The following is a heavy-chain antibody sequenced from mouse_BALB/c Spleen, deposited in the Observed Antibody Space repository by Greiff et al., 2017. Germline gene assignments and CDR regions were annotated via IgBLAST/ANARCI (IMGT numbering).Heavy chain of an antibody. V-gene: IGHV2-2*02. J-gene: IGHJ4*01. CDR3: ARNFYDYGGAAMDY. CDR1: GFSLTSYG. D-gene: IGHD2-4*01. CDR2: IWSGGST. Sequence: VKLVESGPGLVQPSQSLSITCTVSGFSLTSYGVHWVRQSPGKGLEWLGVIWSGGSTDYNAAFISRLSISKDNSKSQVFFKMNSLQANDTAIYYCARNFYDYGGAAMDYWGQGTSVTVSS.